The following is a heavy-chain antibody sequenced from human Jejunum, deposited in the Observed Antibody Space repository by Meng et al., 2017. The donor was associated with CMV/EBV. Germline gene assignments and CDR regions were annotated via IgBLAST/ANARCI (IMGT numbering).Heavy chain of an antibody. CDR1: GGSVRLGTCS. D-gene: IGHD3-3*01. CDR2: IYYTAST. Sequence: CTLSGGSVRLGTCSWSWIRQPPGKGLEWIGYIYYTASTDSNPSLKSRVTISRDTSKNQFSLKLSSVTAADTAVYYCARRFFAFNIWGQGTMVTVSS. J-gene: IGHJ3*02. CDR3: ARRFFAFNI. V-gene: IGHV4-61*01.